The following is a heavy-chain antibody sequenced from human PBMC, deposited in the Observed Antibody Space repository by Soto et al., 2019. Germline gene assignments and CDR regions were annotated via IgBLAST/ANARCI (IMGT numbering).Heavy chain of an antibody. CDR3: ARAGYCSGGSCLGAFDI. V-gene: IGHV1-69*02. CDR2: IIPILGIA. D-gene: IGHD2-15*01. Sequence: QVQLVQSGAEVKKPGSSVKVSCKASGGTFSSYTISWVRQAPGQGLEWMGRIIPILGIANYAQKFQGRVTITADKSTSTAYMELSSLRSEDTAVYYSARAGYCSGGSCLGAFDIWGQGTMVTVSS. CDR1: GGTFSSYT. J-gene: IGHJ3*02.